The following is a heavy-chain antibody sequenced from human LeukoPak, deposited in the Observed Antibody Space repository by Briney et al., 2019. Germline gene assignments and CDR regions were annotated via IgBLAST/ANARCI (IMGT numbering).Heavy chain of an antibody. CDR3: ARGGYCSSTSCYLYFDY. V-gene: IGHV4-39*07. CDR1: GGSISSSSYY. J-gene: IGHJ4*02. CDR2: IYYSGST. D-gene: IGHD2-2*03. Sequence: SETLSLTCTVSGGSISSSSYYWGWIRQPPGKGLEWIGSIYYSGSTYYNPSLKSRVTISVDTSKNQFSLKLSSVTAADTAVYYCARGGYCSSTSCYLYFDYWGQGTLVTVSS.